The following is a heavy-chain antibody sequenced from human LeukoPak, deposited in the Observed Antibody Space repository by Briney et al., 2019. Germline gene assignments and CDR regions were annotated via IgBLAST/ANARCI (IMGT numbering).Heavy chain of an antibody. Sequence: SETLSLTCAVYGGSFSGYYWSWIRQPPGKGLEWIGEINHSGSTNYNPSLKSRVTISVDTSKNQFSLKLSSVTAADTAVHYCARLYYYGSGSSSDYWGQGTLVTVSS. CDR2: INHSGST. D-gene: IGHD3-10*01. CDR1: GGSFSGYY. V-gene: IGHV4-34*01. CDR3: ARLYYYGSGSSSDY. J-gene: IGHJ4*02.